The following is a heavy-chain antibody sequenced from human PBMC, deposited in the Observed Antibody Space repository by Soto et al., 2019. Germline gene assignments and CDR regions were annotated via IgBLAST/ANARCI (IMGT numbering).Heavy chain of an antibody. V-gene: IGHV3-33*01. D-gene: IGHD6-6*01. CDR1: GFTFSSYG. CDR2: IWYDGSNK. CDR3: ARDLLAARPGIEWGY. J-gene: IGHJ4*02. Sequence: QVQLVESGGGVVQPGRSLRLSCAASGFTFSSYGMHWVRQAPGKGLEWVAVIWYDGSNKYYADSVKGRFTISRDNSKNTLYLQMNSLRAEDTAVYYCARDLLAARPGIEWGYWGRGTLVTVSS.